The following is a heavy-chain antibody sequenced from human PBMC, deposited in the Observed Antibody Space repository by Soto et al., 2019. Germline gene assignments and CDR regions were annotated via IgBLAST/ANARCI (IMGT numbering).Heavy chain of an antibody. J-gene: IGHJ6*02. V-gene: IGHV4-59*01. CDR1: GGSISSYY. CDR2: IYYSGST. CDR3: ARQGKRWDYGMDV. Sequence: SETLSLTCTVSGGSISSYYWSWIRQPPGKGLEWIGYIYYSGSTNYNPSLKSRVTISVDTSKNQFSLKLSSVTAADTAVYYCARQGKRWDYGMDVWGQGTTVTVSS.